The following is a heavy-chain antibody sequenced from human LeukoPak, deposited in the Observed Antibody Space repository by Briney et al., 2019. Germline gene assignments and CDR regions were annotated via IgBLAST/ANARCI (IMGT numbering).Heavy chain of an antibody. D-gene: IGHD1-1*01. CDR3: AIAQSWDELFDS. CDR1: GIAVTGNY. CDR2: INTDT. J-gene: IGHJ4*02. Sequence: GGSLTLSCAASGIAVTGNYMSWVRQPPGKGLEWVSFINTDTFYADSVRGRFTISRDSSKNTLFLQMNSLRDEDSAVYYCAIAQSWDELFDSRRQGTLVTVSS. V-gene: IGHV3-53*01.